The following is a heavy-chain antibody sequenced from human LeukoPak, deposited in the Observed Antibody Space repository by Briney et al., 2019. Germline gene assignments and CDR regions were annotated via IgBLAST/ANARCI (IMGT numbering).Heavy chain of an antibody. CDR2: IYYSGST. V-gene: IGHV4-59*01. CDR1: GGSISRYY. D-gene: IGHD1-26*01. CDR3: ARGSGSYYHIDY. Sequence: SETLSLTCTVSGGSISRYYWSWIRQPPGKGLEWIGYIYYSGSTNYNPSLKSRVTISVDTSKNQFSLKLSSVTAADTAVYYCARGSGSYYHIDYWGQGTLVTVSS. J-gene: IGHJ4*02.